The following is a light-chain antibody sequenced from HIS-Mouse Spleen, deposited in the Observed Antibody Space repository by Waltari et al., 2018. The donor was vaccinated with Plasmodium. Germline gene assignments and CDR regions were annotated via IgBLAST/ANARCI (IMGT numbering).Light chain of an antibody. Sequence: QSALTQPAPVSGSPGQSIPISCTGTSSDVGGYNYVYWYQQHPGKAPKLMIYDVSNRPSGVSNRFSGSKSGNTASLTISGLQAEDEADYYCSSYTSSSTLVFGGGTKLTVL. V-gene: IGLV2-14*03. CDR1: SSDVGGYNY. CDR2: DVS. CDR3: SSYTSSSTLV. J-gene: IGLJ2*01.